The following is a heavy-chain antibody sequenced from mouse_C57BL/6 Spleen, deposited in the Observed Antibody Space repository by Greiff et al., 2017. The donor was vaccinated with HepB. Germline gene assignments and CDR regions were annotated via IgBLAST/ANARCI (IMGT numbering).Heavy chain of an antibody. CDR3: ARTAQATAWFAY. J-gene: IGHJ3*01. CDR1: GYTFTSYW. CDR2: IDPSDSYT. V-gene: IGHV1-69*01. D-gene: IGHD3-2*02. Sequence: QVQLQQPGAELVMPGASVKLSCKASGYTFTSYWMHWVKQRPGQGLEWIGEIDPSDSYTNYNQKFKGKSTLTVDKSSSTAYMQLSSLTSEDSAVDYCARTAQATAWFAYWGQGTLVTVSA.